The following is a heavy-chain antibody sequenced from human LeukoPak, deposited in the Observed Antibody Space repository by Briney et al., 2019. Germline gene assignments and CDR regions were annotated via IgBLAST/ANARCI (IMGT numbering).Heavy chain of an antibody. CDR1: GFTFSSYG. CDR2: IRYDGSNK. J-gene: IGHJ4*02. V-gene: IGHV3-30*02. D-gene: IGHD1-26*01. Sequence: GGSLRLSCAASGFTFSSYGMHWVRQAPGKGLEWVAFIRYDGSNKYYADSVKGRFTISRDNSKNTLYLQMNSPRAEDTAVYYCAKDHAYSGSSYYFDYWGQGTLVTVSS. CDR3: AKDHAYSGSSYYFDY.